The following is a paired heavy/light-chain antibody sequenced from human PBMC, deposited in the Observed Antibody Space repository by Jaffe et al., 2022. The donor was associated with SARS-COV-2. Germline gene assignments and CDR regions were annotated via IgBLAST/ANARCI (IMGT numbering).Heavy chain of an antibody. CDR3: ARGHIDGGGDSSFDY. V-gene: IGHV1-46*01. J-gene: IGHJ4*02. CDR1: GYTFTSYY. CDR2: INPSGGIT. D-gene: IGHD2-21*02. Sequence: QVQLVQSGAEVKKPGASVKVSCKASGYTFTSYYMHWVRQAPGQGLDWMGIINPSGGITTYAQKFQGRVTMTRDTSTSTVYMELSGLRSEDTAVFYCARGHIDGGGDSSFDYWGQGTLVTVSS.
Light chain of an antibody. V-gene: IGLV2-23*01. J-gene: IGLJ3*02. Sequence: QSALTQPASVSGSPGQSITISCTGTSSDVGSYNLVSWFQQHPGKAPKFMIYEGSKRPSGVSHRFSGSKSGNTASLTISGLQAEDEADYYCCSYAGTSTWVFGGGTKLTVL. CDR2: EGS. CDR3: CSYAGTSTWV. CDR1: SSDVGSYNL.